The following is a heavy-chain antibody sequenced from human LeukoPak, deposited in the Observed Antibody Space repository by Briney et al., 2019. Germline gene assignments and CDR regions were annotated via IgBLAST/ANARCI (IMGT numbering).Heavy chain of an antibody. Sequence: ASVKVSCKVSGYSVTELSMHWVRQAPGLGLEWVGGFNREDAAPVYAQQFQGRVTMTEDTSTDTAYMELSSLRSEDTALYYCATLVSYYDNSGRPLLPDWGQGTLVTVSS. CDR1: GYSVTELS. CDR2: FNREDAAP. CDR3: ATLVSYYDNSGRPLLPD. J-gene: IGHJ4*02. D-gene: IGHD3-22*01. V-gene: IGHV1-24*01.